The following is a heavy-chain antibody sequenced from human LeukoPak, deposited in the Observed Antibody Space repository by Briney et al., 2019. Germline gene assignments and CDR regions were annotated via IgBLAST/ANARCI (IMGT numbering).Heavy chain of an antibody. D-gene: IGHD3-10*01. V-gene: IGHV4-61*01. CDR1: GGSISSGSYY. CDR2: IYYSGST. CDR3: ARGKSYYGSGSYYND. Sequence: PSETLSLTCTVSGGSISSGSYYWSWIRQPPGKGLEWIGYIYYSGSTNYNPSLKSRVTISVDTSKNQFSLKLSSVTAADTAVYYCARGKSYYGSGSYYNDWGQGTLVTVSS. J-gene: IGHJ4*02.